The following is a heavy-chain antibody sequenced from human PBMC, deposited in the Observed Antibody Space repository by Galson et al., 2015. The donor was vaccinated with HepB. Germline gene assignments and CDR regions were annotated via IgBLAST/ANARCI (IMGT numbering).Heavy chain of an antibody. Sequence: VKVSCKASGGTFSSYAISWVRQAPGQGLEWMGGIIPIFGTANYAQKFQGRVTITADESTSTAYMELSSLRSEDTAVYYCARSRGGYCSSTSCYTLFDAFDIWGQGTMVTVSS. J-gene: IGHJ3*02. V-gene: IGHV1-69*13. CDR2: IIPIFGTA. D-gene: IGHD2-2*02. CDR1: GGTFSSYA. CDR3: ARSRGGYCSSTSCYTLFDAFDI.